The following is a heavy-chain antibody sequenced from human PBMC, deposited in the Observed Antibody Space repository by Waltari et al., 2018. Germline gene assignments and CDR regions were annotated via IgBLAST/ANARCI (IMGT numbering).Heavy chain of an antibody. J-gene: IGHJ4*02. CDR2: IYYSGST. CDR3: ARSFLGVSQNWNAFDY. D-gene: IGHD1-1*01. V-gene: IGHV4-59*01. Sequence: QAQLKESGPGLAKPSETLSLTCPVSGGSIRSYSWSSLRQPPGKGLEWIGYIYYSGSTNYNPSLKSRVTISVDTSKNQFSLKLSSVTAADTAVYYCARSFLGVSQNWNAFDYWGQGTLVTVSS. CDR1: GGSIRSYS.